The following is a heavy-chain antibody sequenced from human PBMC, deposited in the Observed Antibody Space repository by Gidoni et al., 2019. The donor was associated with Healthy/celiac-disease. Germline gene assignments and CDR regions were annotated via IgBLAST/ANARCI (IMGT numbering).Heavy chain of an antibody. J-gene: IGHJ6*04. D-gene: IGHD3-10*01. V-gene: IGHV3-30-3*01. CDR3: ARDRSYYGSQSYGMDV. CDR2: ISYDGSNK. Sequence: QVQLVESGGGVVQPGRSRRPSCAASGFTFGSYAMRWVRQAPGKGLEWVAVISYDGSNKYYADSVKGRFTISRDNSKNTLYLQMNSLGAEDTAVYYCARDRSYYGSQSYGMDVWGKGTTVTVSS. CDR1: GFTFGSYA.